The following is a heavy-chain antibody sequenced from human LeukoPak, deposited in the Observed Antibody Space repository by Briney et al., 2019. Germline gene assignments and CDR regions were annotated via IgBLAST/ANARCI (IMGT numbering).Heavy chain of an antibody. J-gene: IGHJ4*02. V-gene: IGHV1-46*01. CDR2: INPSGGST. CDR3: ARATSSSGRNFDY. CDR1: GYTFTSYY. D-gene: IGHD6-6*01. Sequence: ASVKVSCKASGYTFTSYYIYWVRQAPGQGLEWMGIINPSGGSTIYAQKFQGRVTMTRDTSTSTVYMDLSSLKSEDTAVYYCARATSSSGRNFDYWGQEPLVTSSS.